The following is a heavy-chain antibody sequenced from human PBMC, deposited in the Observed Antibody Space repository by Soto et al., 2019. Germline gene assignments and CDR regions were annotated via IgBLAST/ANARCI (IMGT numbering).Heavy chain of an antibody. CDR2: IYYSGST. CDR1: GGSISSYY. D-gene: IGHD3-22*01. V-gene: IGHV4-59*01. Sequence: PWETLSLTCTVSGGSISSYYWSWIRQPPGKGLEWIGYIYYSGSTNYNPSLKSRVTISVDTSKNQFSLKLSSVTAADTAVYYCARDDYDSSGPPGYYYGMDVWGQGTTVTVSS. CDR3: ARDDYDSSGPPGYYYGMDV. J-gene: IGHJ6*02.